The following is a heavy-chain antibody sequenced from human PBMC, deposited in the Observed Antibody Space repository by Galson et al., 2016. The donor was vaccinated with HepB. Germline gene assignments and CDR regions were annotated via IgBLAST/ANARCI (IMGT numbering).Heavy chain of an antibody. CDR3: ARDPGSSTWKNYFGY. D-gene: IGHD6-13*01. Sequence: SLRLSCAASGFTFSAYGMHWVRQSPGKGLEWLAVLWYDEVRDYYADSVKGRFTVSRDNSKNTLYQQMDNLRAEDTAVYFCARDPGSSTWKNYFGYWGQGTRVTVSS. V-gene: IGHV3-33*01. CDR1: GFTFSAYG. J-gene: IGHJ4*02. CDR2: LWYDEVRD.